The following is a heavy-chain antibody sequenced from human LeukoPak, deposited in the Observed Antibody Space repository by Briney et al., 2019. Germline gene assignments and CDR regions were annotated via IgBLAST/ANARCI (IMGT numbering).Heavy chain of an antibody. CDR3: ARERGYSSDY. CDR1: GFTFSNYV. Sequence: GGSLRLSCAASGFTFSNYVMNWVRQAPGKGLEWVSSISSSSSYIYYADSVKGRFTISRDNAKNSLCLQMNSLRAEDTAVYYCARERGYSSDYWGQGTLVTVSS. CDR2: ISSSSSYI. D-gene: IGHD5-18*01. J-gene: IGHJ4*02. V-gene: IGHV3-21*01.